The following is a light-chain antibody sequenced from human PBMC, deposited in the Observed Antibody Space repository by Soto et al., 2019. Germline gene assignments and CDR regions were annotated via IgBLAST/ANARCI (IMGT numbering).Light chain of an antibody. Sequence: QSVLTQPASVSGSPGQSITISCTGTSSDVGGYNYVSWYQQHPGTAPKLMIYDVSNRPSGVSNRFAGSKSGNTASLTISGLQAEDDADYYCSSYTSSSVVFGGGTKLTVL. CDR2: DVS. CDR3: SSYTSSSVV. J-gene: IGLJ2*01. CDR1: SSDVGGYNY. V-gene: IGLV2-14*01.